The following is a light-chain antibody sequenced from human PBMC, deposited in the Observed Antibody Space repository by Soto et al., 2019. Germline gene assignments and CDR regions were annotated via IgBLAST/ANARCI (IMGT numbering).Light chain of an antibody. CDR2: GAS. CDR1: QSVSSTY. CDR3: QQYGSSPTT. Sequence: EIVLTQSPGTLSLSPGERATLCCGASQSVSSTYLAWYQQKPGQAPRLLIYGASSRATGIPDKFSGSGSGTDFTLTISRLEPEDFAVYYCQQYGSSPTTFGQGTKVEIK. J-gene: IGKJ1*01. V-gene: IGKV3-20*01.